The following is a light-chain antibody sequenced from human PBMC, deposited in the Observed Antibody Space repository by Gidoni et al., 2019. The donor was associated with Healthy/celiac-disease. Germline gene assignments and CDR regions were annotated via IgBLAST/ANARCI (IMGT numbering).Light chain of an antibody. Sequence: EILSTQSTATLSLSPGERATRSCRASQSVSSYLAWYQQKPGQAPRLLIYDASNRATGIPARFSGSGSGTDFTLTISSLEPEDFAVYYCQQRSNWITFGQGTQLEIK. J-gene: IGKJ5*01. CDR1: QSVSSY. CDR3: QQRSNWIT. V-gene: IGKV3-11*01. CDR2: DAS.